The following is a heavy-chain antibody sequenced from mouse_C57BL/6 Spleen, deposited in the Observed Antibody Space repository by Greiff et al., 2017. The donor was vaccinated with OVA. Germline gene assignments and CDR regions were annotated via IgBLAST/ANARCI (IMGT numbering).Heavy chain of an antibody. CDR1: GYSFTGYY. Sequence: EVKLVESGPELVKPGASVKISCKASGYSFTGYYMNWVKQSPEKSLEWIGEINPSTGGTTYNQKFKAKATLTVDKSSSTAYMQLKSLTSEDSAVYYCAKGYGSSSFAYWGQGTLVTVSA. V-gene: IGHV1-42*01. J-gene: IGHJ3*01. D-gene: IGHD1-1*01. CDR3: AKGYGSSSFAY. CDR2: INPSTGGT.